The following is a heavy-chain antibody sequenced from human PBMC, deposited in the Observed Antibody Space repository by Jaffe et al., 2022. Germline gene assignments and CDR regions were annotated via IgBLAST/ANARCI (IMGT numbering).Heavy chain of an antibody. D-gene: IGHD3-10*01. CDR3: ARASASWFGELSNFDY. CDR2: INSDGSST. V-gene: IGHV3-74*01. CDR1: GFTFSSYW. Sequence: EVQLVESGGGLVQPGGSLRLSCAASGFTFSSYWMHWVRQAPGKGLVWVSRINSDGSSTSYADSVKGRFTISRDNAKNTLYLQMNSLRAEDTAVYYCARASASWFGELSNFDYWGQGTLVTVSS. J-gene: IGHJ4*02.